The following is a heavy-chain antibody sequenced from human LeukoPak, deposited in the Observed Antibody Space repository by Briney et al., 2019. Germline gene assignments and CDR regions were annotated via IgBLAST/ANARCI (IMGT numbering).Heavy chain of an antibody. D-gene: IGHD3-10*01. V-gene: IGHV4-59*08. Sequence: SETLSLTCSVSGGSINAYYWSWIRQPPGKGLEWIGNVYHSGSTNYNPSLESRATISVDTSKNQFPLKLSSVTAEDTAVYSCARRGYYGSGAFDIWGQGTMVTVSS. CDR1: GGSINAYY. J-gene: IGHJ3*02. CDR2: VYHSGST. CDR3: ARRGYYGSGAFDI.